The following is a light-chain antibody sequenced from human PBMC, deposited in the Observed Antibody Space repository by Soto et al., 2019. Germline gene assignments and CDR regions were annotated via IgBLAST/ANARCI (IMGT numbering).Light chain of an antibody. J-gene: IGKJ2*02. CDR3: QQYDNLPCT. CDR1: QDISNY. CDR2: DAS. Sequence: DTQMTQSPSSLSASVGDRVTITCQATQDISNYLSWYQQKPGKAPKLLIYDASNLETGVPSRFSGSGSGTDFTFTISSLQPEDNATYYCQQYDNLPCTFGQGTKLEIK. V-gene: IGKV1-33*01.